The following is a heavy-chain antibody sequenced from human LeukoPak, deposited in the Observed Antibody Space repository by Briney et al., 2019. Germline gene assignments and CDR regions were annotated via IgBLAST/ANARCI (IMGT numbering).Heavy chain of an antibody. CDR2: LHTSGSS. Sequence: PSETLSLTCTVSGGSISGYYWGWIRQPAGKGLQWIGRLHTSGSSSYNPSLKSRVTISVDKSKNQFSLKLSSVTAADTALYYCARASPSGGYMDVWGKGTTVTVSS. V-gene: IGHV4-4*07. CDR3: ARASPSGGYMDV. D-gene: IGHD3-10*01. CDR1: GGSISGYY. J-gene: IGHJ6*03.